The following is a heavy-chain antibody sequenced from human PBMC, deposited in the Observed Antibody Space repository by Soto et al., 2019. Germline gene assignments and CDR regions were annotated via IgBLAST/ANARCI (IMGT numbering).Heavy chain of an antibody. J-gene: IGHJ4*02. CDR3: ARDLLITGTTPGY. CDR1: GYTFTSYD. CDR2: MNPNSGNT. V-gene: IGHV1-18*01. D-gene: IGHD1-7*01. Sequence: ASVKVSCKASGYTFTSYDINWVRQATGQGLEWMGWMNPNSGNTNYAQKLQGRVTMTTDTSTSTAYMELRSLRSDDTAVYYCARDLLITGTTPGYWGQGTLVTVSS.